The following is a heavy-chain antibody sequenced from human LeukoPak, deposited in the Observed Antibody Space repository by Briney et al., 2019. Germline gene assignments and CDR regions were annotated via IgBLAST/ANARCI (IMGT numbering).Heavy chain of an antibody. CDR1: GGTFSNYA. Sequence: WASVKVSCKASGGTFSNYAVSWVRQAPGQGLEWMGGIIPVFEKPNYARKFQERVTITRDMSTSTAYMELSSLRSEDTAVYYCAAERGPQVEYSGSYWPDAFDIWGQGTMVTVSS. D-gene: IGHD1-26*01. V-gene: IGHV1-69*05. CDR2: IIPVFEKP. CDR3: AAERGPQVEYSGSYWPDAFDI. J-gene: IGHJ3*02.